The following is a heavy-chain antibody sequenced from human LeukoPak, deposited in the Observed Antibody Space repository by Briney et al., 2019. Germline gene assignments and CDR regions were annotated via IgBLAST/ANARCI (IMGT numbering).Heavy chain of an antibody. CDR1: GFTFSSYA. Sequence: TPGGSLRLSCAASGFTFSSYAMSWVRQAPGKGLEWIGYIYHSGSTYYNPSLKSRVTISVDTSKNQFSLKLSSVTAADTAVYYCARHLAAAGTSFDYWGQGTLVTVSS. V-gene: IGHV4-59*04. D-gene: IGHD6-13*01. CDR2: IYHSGST. CDR3: ARHLAAAGTSFDY. J-gene: IGHJ4*02.